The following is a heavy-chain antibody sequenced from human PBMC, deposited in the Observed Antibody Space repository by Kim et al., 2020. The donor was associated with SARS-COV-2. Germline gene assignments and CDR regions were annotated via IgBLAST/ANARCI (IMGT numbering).Heavy chain of an antibody. CDR1: GFTFSSYA. V-gene: IGHV3-30*04. CDR3: ARAAGSPTYYFDY. Sequence: GGSLRLSCAASGFTFSSYAMHWVRQAPGKGLEWVAVISYDGSNKYYADSVKGRFTISRDNSKNTLYLQMNSLRAEDTAVYYCARAAGSPTYYFDYWGQGTLVTVSS. J-gene: IGHJ4*02. CDR2: ISYDGSNK.